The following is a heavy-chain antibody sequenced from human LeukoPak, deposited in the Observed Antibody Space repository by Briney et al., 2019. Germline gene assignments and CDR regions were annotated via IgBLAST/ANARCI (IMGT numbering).Heavy chain of an antibody. D-gene: IGHD1-1*01. CDR1: GGTFSSYA. J-gene: IGHJ4*02. CDR2: IIPILGIA. CDR3: ARAGITTTGSLAY. Sequence: ASVKVSCKASGGTFSSYAISWVRQAPGQGLEWMGRIIPILGIANYAQKFQGRVTITADKSTSTAYMELSSLRSEDTAVYYCARAGITTTGSLAYWGQGTLVTVSS. V-gene: IGHV1-69*04.